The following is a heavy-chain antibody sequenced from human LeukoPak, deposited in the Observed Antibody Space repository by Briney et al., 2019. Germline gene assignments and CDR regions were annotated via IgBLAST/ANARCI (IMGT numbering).Heavy chain of an antibody. CDR2: ISSSSSYI. V-gene: IGHV3-21*01. Sequence: GGSLRLSCAASGFTFSSCSMNWVRPAPGKGLEWVSSISSSSSYIYYADSVKGRFTISRDNAKNSLYLQMNSLRAEDTAVYYCARAVYGFDAFDIWGQGTMVTVSS. J-gene: IGHJ3*02. D-gene: IGHD4-17*01. CDR1: GFTFSSCS. CDR3: ARAVYGFDAFDI.